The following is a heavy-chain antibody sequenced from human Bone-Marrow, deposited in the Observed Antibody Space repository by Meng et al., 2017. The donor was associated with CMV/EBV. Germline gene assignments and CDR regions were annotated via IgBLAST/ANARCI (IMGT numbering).Heavy chain of an antibody. CDR2: IRSKAYGGTT. V-gene: IGHV3-49*04. CDR3: ASCRSDLSADY. CDR1: GFTFGDYP. Sequence: GESLKISCTAFGFTFGDYPMSWVRQAPGKGLEWVGFIRSKAYGGTTKYVASVQGRFTISRDDSKSIAYLQMNSLKTEDTAVYYCASCRSDLSADYWGQGTLVTVSS. J-gene: IGHJ4*02. D-gene: IGHD2-15*01.